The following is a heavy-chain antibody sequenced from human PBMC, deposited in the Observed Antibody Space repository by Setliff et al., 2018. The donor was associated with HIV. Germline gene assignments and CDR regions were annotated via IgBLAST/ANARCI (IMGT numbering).Heavy chain of an antibody. CDR1: GYSFADYW. V-gene: IGHV5-10-1*01. CDR2: IDPRDSST. D-gene: IGHD6-19*01. CDR3: VRHALGHSGCHFFDY. J-gene: IGHJ4*02. Sequence: GESLKISCQGPGYSFADYWITWVRQMPGKGLEWMGKIDPRDSSTTYSPSFQGHVTISADKSINTAYVQWSSLKASDTAIYYCVRHALGHSGCHFFDYWGQGTLVTVSS.